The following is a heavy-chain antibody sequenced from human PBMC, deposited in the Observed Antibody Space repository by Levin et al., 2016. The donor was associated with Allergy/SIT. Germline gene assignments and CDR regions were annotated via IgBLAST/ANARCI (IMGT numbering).Heavy chain of an antibody. CDR2: INPSGGST. V-gene: IGHV1-46*01. D-gene: IGHD3-3*01. CDR1: GYTFTSYY. CDR3: ARDTYDFWSGYYSHWFDP. Sequence: ASVKVSCKASGYTFTSYYMHWVRQAPGQGLEWMGIINPSGGSTSYAQKLQGRVTMTTDTSTSTAYMELRSLRSDDTAVYYCARDTYDFWSGYYSHWFDPWGQGTLVTVSS. J-gene: IGHJ5*02.